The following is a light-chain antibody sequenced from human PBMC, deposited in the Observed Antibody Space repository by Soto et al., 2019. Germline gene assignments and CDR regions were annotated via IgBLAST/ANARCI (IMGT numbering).Light chain of an antibody. J-gene: IGKJ1*01. CDR3: QHSYSIPQT. CDR2: AAS. CDR1: QSISKY. Sequence: DIQMTQSPSSLSASVGDRVTITCRASQSISKYLGWYQQKPGKAPKLLIYAASNLQSGVPSRFSGSGSGTDFTLTISSLQPEDFATYYCQHSYSIPQTFGQGTKVEMK. V-gene: IGKV1-39*01.